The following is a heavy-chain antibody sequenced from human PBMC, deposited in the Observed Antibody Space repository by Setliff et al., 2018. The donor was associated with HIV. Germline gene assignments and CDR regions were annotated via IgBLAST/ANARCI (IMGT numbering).Heavy chain of an antibody. CDR3: AQAQTSVSGSYYQYLQH. Sequence: PGGSLRLSCATSGFTFRDYWMTWVRQAPGKGLEWVSSLSGSGGSTYYADSVKGRFTISRDNSKNTLYLRMNSLRAEDTAVYYCAQAQTSVSGSYYQYLQHWGQGTLVTVS. V-gene: IGHV3-23*01. CDR1: GFTFRDYW. D-gene: IGHD3-10*01. CDR2: LSGSGGST. J-gene: IGHJ1*01.